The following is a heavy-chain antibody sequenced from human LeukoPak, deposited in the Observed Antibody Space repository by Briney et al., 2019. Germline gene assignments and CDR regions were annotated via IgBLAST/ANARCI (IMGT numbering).Heavy chain of an antibody. D-gene: IGHD1-26*01. CDR2: INGNGGST. CDR1: VFTFDDYG. J-gene: IGHJ5*02. Sequence: PGGSLRLSCAASVFTFDDYGMSWVPQAPRKGLGEVSGINGNGGSTDYPDPEKGRFTSSRDNAKNSLYLQMNSLRAEDTALYYCARVVGANWFDPWGQGTLVTVSS. V-gene: IGHV3-20*04. CDR3: ARVVGANWFDP.